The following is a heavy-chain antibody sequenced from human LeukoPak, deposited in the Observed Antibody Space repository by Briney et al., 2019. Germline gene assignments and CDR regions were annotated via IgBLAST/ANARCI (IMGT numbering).Heavy chain of an antibody. V-gene: IGHV3-21*01. Sequence: GGSLRLSCAASGFTFSSYSMNWVRQAPGKGLEWVSSVSSSSSYIYYADSVKGRFTISRDNAKNSLYLQMNSLRAEDTAVYYCARVGPLPSTVDYWGQGTLVTVSS. J-gene: IGHJ4*02. CDR3: ARVGPLPSTVDY. CDR2: VSSSSSYI. CDR1: GFTFSSYS. D-gene: IGHD3-16*01.